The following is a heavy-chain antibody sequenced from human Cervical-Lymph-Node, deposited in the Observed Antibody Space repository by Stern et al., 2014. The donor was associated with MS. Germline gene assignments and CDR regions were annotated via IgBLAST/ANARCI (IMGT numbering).Heavy chain of an antibody. CDR3: AREDN. Sequence: EVQLVESGGGLVQPGGSLTLSCVASGVTFSRYWMSWVRQTPGKGLECVASINPDGSQKNYVDSVKGRFTISRDNAKNSLYLQMNTLRAEDTAIYYCAREDNWGQGTLVTVSS. D-gene: IGHD5-24*01. J-gene: IGHJ4*02. CDR1: GVTFSRYW. CDR2: INPDGSQK. V-gene: IGHV3-7*01.